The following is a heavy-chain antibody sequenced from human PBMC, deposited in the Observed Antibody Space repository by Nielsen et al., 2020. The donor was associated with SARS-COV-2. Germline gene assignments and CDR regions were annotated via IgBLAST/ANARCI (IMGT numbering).Heavy chain of an antibody. V-gene: IGHV4-59*01. D-gene: IGHD2-2*01. J-gene: IGHJ3*02. CDR3: ARATIVVVPAANTFDI. CDR1: GGSISSYY. CDR2: IHSSGST. Sequence: SETLSLTCTVSGGSISSYYWSWIRQPPGKGLEWIGYIHSSGSTNYNPSLKSRVTISVDTSKNQFSLKLSSVTAADTAVYYCARATIVVVPAANTFDIWGQGTMVTVSS.